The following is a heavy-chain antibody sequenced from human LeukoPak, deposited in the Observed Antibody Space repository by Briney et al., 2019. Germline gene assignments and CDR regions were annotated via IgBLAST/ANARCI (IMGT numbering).Heavy chain of an antibody. CDR3: ARPTWSGYDYYYYGRDV. CDR2: IIPIFGIA. D-gene: IGHD3-3*01. CDR1: GGTFSSYA. J-gene: IGHJ6*02. Sequence: SVKVSCKASGGTFSSYAISWVRQAPGQGLEWMGRIIPIFGIANYAQKFQGRVTITADKSTSTAYMELSSLRSEDTAVYYCARPTWSGYDYYYYGRDVWGQGTTVSVSS. V-gene: IGHV1-69*04.